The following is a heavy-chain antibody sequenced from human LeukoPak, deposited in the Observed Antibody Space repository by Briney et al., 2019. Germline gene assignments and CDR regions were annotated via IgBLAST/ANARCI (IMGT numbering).Heavy chain of an antibody. CDR2: IYSGGST. CDR1: GFTVSSNY. Sequence: GGSLRLSCAASGFTVSSNYMSWVRQAPGKGLEWVSVIYSGGSTYYADSVKGRFTISRDNSKNTLYLQINSLRAEDTAVYYCARFWVWAFDIGGQETMVTVSS. J-gene: IGHJ3*02. D-gene: IGHD3-16*01. CDR3: ARFWVWAFDI. V-gene: IGHV3-66*01.